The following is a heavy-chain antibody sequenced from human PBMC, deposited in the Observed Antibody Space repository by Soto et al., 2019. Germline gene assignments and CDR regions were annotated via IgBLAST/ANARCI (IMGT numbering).Heavy chain of an antibody. Sequence: ASVKVSCKASGGTFSSYAISWVRQAPGQGLEWMGGIIPIFGTANYAQKFQGRVTITADESTSTAYMELSSLRSEDTAVYYCAGGPIVAMIGNWFDPWGQGTLVTVSS. CDR3: AGGPIVAMIGNWFDP. CDR1: GGTFSSYA. CDR2: IIPIFGTA. D-gene: IGHD5-12*01. V-gene: IGHV1-69*13. J-gene: IGHJ5*02.